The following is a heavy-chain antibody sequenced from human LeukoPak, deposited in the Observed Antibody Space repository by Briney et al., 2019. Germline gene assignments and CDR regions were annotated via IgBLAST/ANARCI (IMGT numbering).Heavy chain of an antibody. CDR3: ARDLPTAMVTKFDY. CDR1: GFTSSSYS. V-gene: IGHV3-48*01. Sequence: QPGGSLRLSCAASGFTSSSYSTNWVRQAPGKGLEWVSYISSSSSTIYYADSVKGRFTISRDNAKNSLYLQMNSLRAEDTAVYYCARDLPTAMVTKFDYWGQGTLVTVSS. CDR2: ISSSSSTI. D-gene: IGHD5-18*01. J-gene: IGHJ4*02.